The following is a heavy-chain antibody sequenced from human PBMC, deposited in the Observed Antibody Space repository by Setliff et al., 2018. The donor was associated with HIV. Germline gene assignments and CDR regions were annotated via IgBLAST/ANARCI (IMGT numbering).Heavy chain of an antibody. D-gene: IGHD4-17*01. Sequence: LSLTCSVSGGSISSGHYFWSWIRQPAGKGLEWIGRISTNGGTNYNPSLKSRVTISVDTSKSQFSLKLTSVTAADTAVYYCARNDDYGGKSHDCWGQGTLVTVSS. CDR1: GGSISSGHYF. CDR3: ARNDDYGGKSHDC. J-gene: IGHJ4*02. CDR2: ISTNGGT. V-gene: IGHV4-61*02.